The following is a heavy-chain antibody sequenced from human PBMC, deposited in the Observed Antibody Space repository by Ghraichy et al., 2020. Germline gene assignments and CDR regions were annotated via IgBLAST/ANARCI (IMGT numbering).Heavy chain of an antibody. Sequence: GGSLRLSCAASGFTFSSYAMSWVRQAPGKGLEWVSAISGSGGSTYYADSGKGRFTISRDNSKNTLYLQRNSLRAEDTAVYYCANLFYRGALVYYWGQGTLVTVSS. CDR3: ANLFYRGALVYY. CDR1: GFTFSSYA. CDR2: ISGSGGST. D-gene: IGHD2-8*01. J-gene: IGHJ4*02. V-gene: IGHV3-23*01.